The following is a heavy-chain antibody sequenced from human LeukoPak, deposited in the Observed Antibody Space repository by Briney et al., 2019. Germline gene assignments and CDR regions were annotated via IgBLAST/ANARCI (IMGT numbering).Heavy chain of an antibody. CDR1: GGXFSGYY. Sequence: SETLSLTCAVYGGXFSGYYCSWIRQPPGKGLEWIGEINHSGGTNYNPSLKSRVTISIDTSKNQFSLKLSSVTAADTALYYCARGPGTWYYYWGQGTLVTVSS. D-gene: IGHD6-13*01. CDR2: INHSGGT. CDR3: ARGPGTWYYY. V-gene: IGHV4-34*01. J-gene: IGHJ4*02.